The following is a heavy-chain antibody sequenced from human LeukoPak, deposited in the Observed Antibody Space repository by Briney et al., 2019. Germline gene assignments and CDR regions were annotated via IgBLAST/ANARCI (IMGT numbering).Heavy chain of an antibody. CDR3: AKVGGPDYYDSSGYRYLAAFDY. D-gene: IGHD3-22*01. CDR1: GFTFSSYA. Sequence: GGSLRLSCAASGFTFSSYAMSWVRQAPGKGLEWVSAISGSGGSTYYADSVKGRFTISRDNSKNTLYLQMNSLRAEDTAVYYCAKVGGPDYYDSSGYRYLAAFDYWGQGTLVTVSS. V-gene: IGHV3-23*01. J-gene: IGHJ4*02. CDR2: ISGSGGST.